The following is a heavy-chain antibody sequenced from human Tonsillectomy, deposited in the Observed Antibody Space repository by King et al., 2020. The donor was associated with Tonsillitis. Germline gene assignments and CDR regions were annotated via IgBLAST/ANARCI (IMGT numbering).Heavy chain of an antibody. CDR2: ISGSGGST. CDR1: GFTFSSYA. V-gene: IGHV3-23*04. Sequence: VQLVESGGGLVQPGGSLRLSCAASGFTFSSYAMRWVRQAPGKGLEWVSAISGSGGSTYYADSVKGRFTISRDNSKNTLYLQMNSLSAEDTAVYYCAKDSLPLWFGEGGMDVWGQGTTVTVSS. J-gene: IGHJ6*02. D-gene: IGHD3-10*01. CDR3: AKDSLPLWFGEGGMDV.